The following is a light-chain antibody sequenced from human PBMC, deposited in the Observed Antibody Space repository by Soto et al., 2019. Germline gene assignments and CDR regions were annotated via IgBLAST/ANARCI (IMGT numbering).Light chain of an antibody. J-gene: IGKJ5*01. CDR2: DAS. V-gene: IGKV3-11*01. CDR3: QQRSNWPPKIT. Sequence: EIVMTQSPASLSVPPGERATLSCRASQSVSIYLAWYQQKPGQAPRLLIYDASNRATGIPARFSGSGSGTDFTLTISSLEPEDFAVYYCQQRSNWPPKITFGQGTRLEIK. CDR1: QSVSIY.